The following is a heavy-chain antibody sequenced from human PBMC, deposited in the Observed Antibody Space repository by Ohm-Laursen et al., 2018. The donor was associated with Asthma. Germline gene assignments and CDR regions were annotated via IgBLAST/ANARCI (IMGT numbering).Heavy chain of an antibody. V-gene: IGHV4-31*03. CDR2: IHYSGST. CDR3: ARDGRLRGSFDY. CDR1: GGSISSGHYY. J-gene: IGHJ4*02. D-gene: IGHD3-10*01. Sequence: TLSLTCTASGGSISSGHYYWTWIRQHPGKGLEWIGNIHYSGSTIYNPSLESRLTISVDTSKNQFSLNLSSVTAADTALYYCARDGRLRGSFDYWGQGTLVTVSS.